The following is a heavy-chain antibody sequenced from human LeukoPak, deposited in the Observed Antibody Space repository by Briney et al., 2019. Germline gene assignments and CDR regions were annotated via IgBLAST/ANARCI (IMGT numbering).Heavy chain of an antibody. CDR3: AKDIGGDTDRSSGGDY. V-gene: IGHV3-9*01. CDR1: GFTFDDYA. Sequence: GGSLRLSCAASGFTFDDYAMHWVRQAPGKGLEWVSGISWNSGSIGYADSVKGRFTISRDNAKNSLYLQMNSLRAEDTALYYCAKDIGGDTDRSSGGDYWGQGTLVTVSS. CDR2: ISWNSGSI. D-gene: IGHD6-19*01. J-gene: IGHJ4*02.